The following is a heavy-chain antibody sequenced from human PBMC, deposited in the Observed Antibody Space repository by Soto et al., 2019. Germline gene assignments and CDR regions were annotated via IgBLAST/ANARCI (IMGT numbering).Heavy chain of an antibody. CDR3: ARVKSMITFGGLIGPFDY. D-gene: IGHD3-16*02. Sequence: QVQLVQSGAEVKKPGASVKVSCKASGYTFTGYYMHWVRQAPGQGLEWMGWINPNSGGTNYAQKFHCWDTMTRDTSISTAYMELSRLRSDDTAVYYCARVKSMITFGGLIGPFDYWGQGNLVTVSS. CDR1: GYTFTGYY. V-gene: IGHV1-2*04. CDR2: INPNSGGT. J-gene: IGHJ4*02.